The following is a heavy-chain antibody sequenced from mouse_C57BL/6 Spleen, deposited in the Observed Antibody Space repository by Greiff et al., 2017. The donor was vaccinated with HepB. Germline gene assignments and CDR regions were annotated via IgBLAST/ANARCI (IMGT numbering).Heavy chain of an antibody. J-gene: IGHJ1*03. CDR3: ARRGRYYYGSSS. CDR1: GYAFTNYL. Sequence: VKLQQSGAELVRPGTSVKVSCKASGYAFTNYLIEWVKQRPGQGLEWIGVINPGSGGTNYNEKFKGKATLTADKSSSTAYMQLSSLTSEDSAVYFCARRGRYYYGSSSWGTGTTVTVSS. V-gene: IGHV1-54*01. CDR2: INPGSGGT. D-gene: IGHD1-1*01.